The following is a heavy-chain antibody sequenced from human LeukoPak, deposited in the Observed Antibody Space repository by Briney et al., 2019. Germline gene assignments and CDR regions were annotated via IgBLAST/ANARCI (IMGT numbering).Heavy chain of an antibody. J-gene: IGHJ4*02. CDR1: GYTFTGYY. Sequence: ASVKVSCKASGYTFTGYYMHWVRQAPGQGPEWMGWINPNSGGTNYAQKFQGRVTMTRDTSISTAYMELSSLRSEDTAVYYCARVSRYYDFWSGYYHLDYWGQGTLVTVSS. CDR2: INPNSGGT. D-gene: IGHD3-3*01. V-gene: IGHV1-2*02. CDR3: ARVSRYYDFWSGYYHLDY.